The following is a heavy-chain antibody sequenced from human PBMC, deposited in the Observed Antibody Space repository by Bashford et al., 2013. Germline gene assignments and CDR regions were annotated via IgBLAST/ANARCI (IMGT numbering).Heavy chain of an antibody. CDR2: SSPYNGHT. Sequence: ASVKVSCKTSGYTFTSYYITWVRQAPGQGLEWMGWSSPYNGHTKYAQKFQGRVTMTTDTSTTTAYMELGSLRSDDTATYYCAREGEYSTSSLDYWGQGTLVTVSS. D-gene: IGHD6-6*01. V-gene: IGHV1-18*01. CDR1: GYTFTSYY. CDR3: AREGEYSTSSLDY. J-gene: IGHJ4*02.